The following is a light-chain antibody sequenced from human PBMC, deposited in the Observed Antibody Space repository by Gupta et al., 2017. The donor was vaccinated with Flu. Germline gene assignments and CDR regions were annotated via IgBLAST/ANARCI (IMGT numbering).Light chain of an antibody. CDR2: EVT. CDR1: SSELSGNNY. J-gene: IGLJ2*01. CDR3: SLYTGRNTLV. Sequence: SSELSGNNYVSWYQQFPGKAPKLILYEVTKRPSGVPERFSGSKSDDTASLTVSGLQAEDEAEYCCSLYTGRNTLVFGGGTKLTVL. V-gene: IGLV2-8*01.